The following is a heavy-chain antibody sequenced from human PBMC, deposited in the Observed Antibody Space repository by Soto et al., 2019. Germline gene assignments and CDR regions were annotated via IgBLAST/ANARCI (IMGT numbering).Heavy chain of an antibody. CDR2: IYYSGST. J-gene: IGHJ4*02. CDR1: GGSISSGGYY. CDR3: ARVSSGYYGHFDY. D-gene: IGHD3-22*01. V-gene: IGHV4-31*03. Sequence: PSETLSLTCTVSGGSISSGGYYWSWIRQHPGKGLEWIGYIYYSGSTYYNPSLKSRVTISVDTSKNQFSLKLSSVTAADTAVYYCARVSSGYYGHFDYWGQGTLVTVSS.